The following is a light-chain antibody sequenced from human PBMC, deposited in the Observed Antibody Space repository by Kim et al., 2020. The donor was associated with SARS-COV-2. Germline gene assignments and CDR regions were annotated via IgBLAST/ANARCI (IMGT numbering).Light chain of an antibody. CDR3: SSYAGSNTWV. V-gene: IGLV2-8*01. CDR1: SSDVAAYAS. CDR2: QGT. Sequence: GQPVTISCTGTSSDVAAYASVSWYQHHPGKAPTLMIFQGTKRPSGVPDRFSGSKSGNTASLTVSGLQTDDEADYYCSSYAGSNTWVFGGGTKLTVL. J-gene: IGLJ3*02.